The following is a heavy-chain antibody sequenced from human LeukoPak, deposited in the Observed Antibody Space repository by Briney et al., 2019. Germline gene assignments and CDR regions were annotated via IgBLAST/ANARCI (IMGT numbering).Heavy chain of an antibody. Sequence: PGGSLRLSCGASGFTFSNFGMNWVRQAPGKGLEWLSSIGGSSSDRYYADSVKGGFTISRDNAKDSLYLQMSSLGAEDTAVYYCARAGYDGGNSNPLGYWGQGTLVTVSS. CDR2: IGGSSSDR. D-gene: IGHD4-23*01. V-gene: IGHV3-21*01. CDR1: GFTFSNFG. CDR3: ARAGYDGGNSNPLGY. J-gene: IGHJ4*02.